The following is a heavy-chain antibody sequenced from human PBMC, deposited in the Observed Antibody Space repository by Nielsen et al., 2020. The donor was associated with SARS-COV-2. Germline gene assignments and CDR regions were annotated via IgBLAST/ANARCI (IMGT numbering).Heavy chain of an antibody. CDR1: GFTINSDD. Sequence: GESLKISCEASGFTINSDDMNWVRQAPGKGLEWISYISRIAATYYADSVKGRFTISRDNAKNSLYLHMNSLRGEDTATYFCVKGHFASWGQGTQVTVPS. CDR3: VKGHFAS. V-gene: IGHV3-48*03. CDR2: ISRIAAT. J-gene: IGHJ4*02.